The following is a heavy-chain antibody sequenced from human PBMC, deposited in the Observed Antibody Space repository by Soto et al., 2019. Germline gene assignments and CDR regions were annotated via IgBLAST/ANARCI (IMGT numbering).Heavy chain of an antibody. V-gene: IGHV3-49*03. CDR1: GFTFGDYA. CDR2: IRSKAYGGTT. D-gene: IGHD6-19*01. CDR3: TRDVTPLAGIAVAGTATCPFDY. J-gene: IGHJ4*02. Sequence: EVQLVESGGGLVQPGRSLRLSCTASGFTFGDYAMSWFRQAPGKGLEWVGFIRSKAYGGTTEYAASVKGRFTISRDDSKSIAYLQMNSLKTEDTAVYYCTRDVTPLAGIAVAGTATCPFDYWGQGTLVTVSS.